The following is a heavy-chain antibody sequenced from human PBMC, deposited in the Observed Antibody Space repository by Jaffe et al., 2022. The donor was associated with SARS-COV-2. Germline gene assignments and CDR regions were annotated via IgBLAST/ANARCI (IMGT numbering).Heavy chain of an antibody. CDR2: ISSSSSYI. J-gene: IGHJ3*02. CDR1: GFTFSSYS. V-gene: IGHV3-21*01. D-gene: IGHD3-22*01. CDR3: ARDPDYYDSLHAFDI. Sequence: EVQLVESGGGLVKPGGSLRLSCAASGFTFSSYSMNWVRQAPGKGLEWVSSISSSSSYIYYADSVKGRFTISRDNAKNSLYLQMNSLRAEDTAVYYCARDPDYYDSLHAFDIWGQGTMVTVSS.